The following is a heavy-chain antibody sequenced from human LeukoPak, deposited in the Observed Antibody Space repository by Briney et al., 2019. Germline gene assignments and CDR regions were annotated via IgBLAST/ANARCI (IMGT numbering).Heavy chain of an antibody. CDR3: ARLSETPDYYSNGGYYQLGY. Sequence: ASVKVSCKASGYTFTSYDINWVREAAGQGLEWMGWMNPNTGRTGFAQKFQGRLIMTRDASTSTAYMELRSLTSEDTAVYYCARLSETPDYYSNGGYYQLGYWGQGTPVTVSS. V-gene: IGHV1-8*01. CDR1: GYTFTSYD. D-gene: IGHD3-22*01. J-gene: IGHJ4*02. CDR2: MNPNTGRT.